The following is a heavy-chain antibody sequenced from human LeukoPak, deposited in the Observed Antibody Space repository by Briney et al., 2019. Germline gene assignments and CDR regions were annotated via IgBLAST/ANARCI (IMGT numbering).Heavy chain of an antibody. CDR1: GYTFTGDY. J-gene: IGHJ4*02. CDR3: ARASYGSGSYLRRDFDY. V-gene: IGHV1-46*03. D-gene: IGHD3-10*01. Sequence: ASVKVSCKASGYTFTGDYMHWVRQAPGQGLEWMGIINPSGGSTSYAQKFQGRVTVTRDTSTSTVYMELSSLRSEDTAVYYCARASYGSGSYLRRDFDYWGQGTLVTVSS. CDR2: INPSGGST.